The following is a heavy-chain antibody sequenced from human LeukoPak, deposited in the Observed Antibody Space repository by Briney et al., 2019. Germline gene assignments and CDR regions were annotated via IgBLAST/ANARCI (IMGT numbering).Heavy chain of an antibody. CDR2: ISSSGSTI. D-gene: IGHD2-15*01. CDR1: GFTFSSYE. V-gene: IGHV3-48*03. J-gene: IGHJ6*02. Sequence: GGSLRLSCAASGFTFSSYEMNWVREAPGKGLEWVSYISSSGSTIYYADSVKGRFTISRDNAKNSLYLQMNSLRAEDTAVYYCARDLAPSYYGMDVWGQGTTVTVSS. CDR3: ARDLAPSYYGMDV.